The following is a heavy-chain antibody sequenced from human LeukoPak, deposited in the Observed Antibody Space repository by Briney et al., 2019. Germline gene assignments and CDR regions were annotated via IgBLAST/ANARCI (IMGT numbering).Heavy chain of an antibody. CDR1: GFTFSTYA. CDR3: AREVYCSSTNCPLDY. CDR2: ISGTGGST. D-gene: IGHD2-2*01. J-gene: IGHJ4*02. V-gene: IGHV3-23*01. Sequence: PGGSLRLSCAASGFTFSTYAMTWVRQAPGKGLEWVSLISGTGGSTYYADSVKGRFTFSRDNSKNTLYLQMNSLRAEDTAVYYCAREVYCSSTNCPLDYWGLGTLVTVSS.